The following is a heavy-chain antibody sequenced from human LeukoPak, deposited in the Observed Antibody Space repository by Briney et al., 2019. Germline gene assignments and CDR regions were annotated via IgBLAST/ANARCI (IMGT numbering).Heavy chain of an antibody. Sequence: PSETLSLTCAVYGGSFSGYYWSWIRQPPGKGLEWIGEVNHSGSNNYNPSLKSRVTMSVDTSKNQFSLKLSSVTAADTAVYYCARGEAAAGQMDYMDVWDTGATVTVSS. J-gene: IGHJ6*03. CDR1: GGSFSGYY. D-gene: IGHD6-13*01. CDR3: ARGEAAAGQMDYMDV. CDR2: VNHSGSN. V-gene: IGHV4-34*01.